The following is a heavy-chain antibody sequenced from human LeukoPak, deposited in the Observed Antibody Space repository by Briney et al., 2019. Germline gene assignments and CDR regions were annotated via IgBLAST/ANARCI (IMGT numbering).Heavy chain of an antibody. V-gene: IGHV3-66*01. CDR2: IHSGGNR. Sequence: GGSLRLSCAASGFTVSNNYMSWVRQAPGKGLEWVSVIHSGGNRYHSASVQGRFTIFSDNSKNTVDLQMNGLRVEDTALYYCVIVKYTYGTFDHWGQGTLVIVSS. CDR3: VIVKYTYGTFDH. CDR1: GFTVSNNY. J-gene: IGHJ4*02. D-gene: IGHD2-2*02.